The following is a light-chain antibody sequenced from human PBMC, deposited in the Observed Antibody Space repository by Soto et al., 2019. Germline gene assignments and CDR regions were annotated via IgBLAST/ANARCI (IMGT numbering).Light chain of an antibody. J-gene: IGLJ2*01. CDR3: SSYTSSSTLV. Sequence: QSALTQPDSVSGSPGQSITISCTGTSSDVGGYNYVSWYQQHPGKAPKLMIYDVSNRPSGVSNRFSGSKSGNTASLTISGLQAEDVADYYCSSYTSSSTLVFGGGTKLAVL. CDR1: SSDVGGYNY. V-gene: IGLV2-14*01. CDR2: DVS.